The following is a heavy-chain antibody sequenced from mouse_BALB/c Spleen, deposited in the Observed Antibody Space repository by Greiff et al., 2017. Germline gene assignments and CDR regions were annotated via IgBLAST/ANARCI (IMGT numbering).Heavy chain of an antibody. Sequence: QVQLQQSGAELARPGASVKLSCKASGYTFTSYWMQWVKQRPGQGLEWIGAIYPGDGDTRYTQKFKGKATLTADKSSSTAYMQLSSLASEDSAVYYCARRGEWLDDWGQGTSVTVSS. CDR3: ARRGEWLDD. J-gene: IGHJ4*01. CDR1: GYTFTSYW. D-gene: IGHD1-1*02. V-gene: IGHV1-87*01. CDR2: IYPGDGDT.